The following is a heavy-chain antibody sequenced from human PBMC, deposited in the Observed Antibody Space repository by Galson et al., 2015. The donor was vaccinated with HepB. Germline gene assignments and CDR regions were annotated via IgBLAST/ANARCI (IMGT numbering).Heavy chain of an antibody. CDR3: VKDKGTGRGWFDP. D-gene: IGHD1-1*01. CDR1: GFTFSSYA. Sequence: SLRLSCAASGFTFSSYAMHWVRQAPGKGLEYVSAISSNGGSTYYADSVKGRFTISRDNSKNTLYLQMSSLRAEDTAVYYCVKDKGTGRGWFDPWGQGTLVTVSS. V-gene: IGHV3-64D*06. CDR2: ISSNGGST. J-gene: IGHJ5*02.